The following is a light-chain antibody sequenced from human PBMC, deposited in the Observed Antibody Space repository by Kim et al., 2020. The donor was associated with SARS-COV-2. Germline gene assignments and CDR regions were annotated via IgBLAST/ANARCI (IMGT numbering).Light chain of an antibody. V-gene: IGKV1-16*01. CDR2: AAS. CDR1: QGFNNH. Sequence: ASVGDRLTCTCRASQGFNNHLAWVQQTSGKAPKSLIYAASTLQGGVPSRCSASGFGTDFTLTISSLQPEDFATYYCQQYSTFPLTFGGGTKVDIK. CDR3: QQYSTFPLT. J-gene: IGKJ4*01.